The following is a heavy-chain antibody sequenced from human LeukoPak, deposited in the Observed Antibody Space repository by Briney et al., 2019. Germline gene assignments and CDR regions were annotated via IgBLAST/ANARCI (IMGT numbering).Heavy chain of an antibody. J-gene: IGHJ4*02. CDR1: GFTFSSYG. V-gene: IGHV3-64D*06. CDR2: ITSTGAST. D-gene: IGHD5-18*01. Sequence: GGSLRLSCSASGFTFSSYGMHWVRQAPGKGLEYVSAITSTGASTYYADSVKGRFTISRDNSKNTLHLQMSSLRPDDTALYYCVKGERYSYSPPSDDWGQGALVSVSS. CDR3: VKGERYSYSPPSDD.